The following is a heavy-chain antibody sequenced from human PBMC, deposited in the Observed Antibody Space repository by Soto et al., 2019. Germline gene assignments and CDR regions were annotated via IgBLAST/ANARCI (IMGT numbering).Heavy chain of an antibody. CDR3: AKSGTMDYYYGMDV. J-gene: IGHJ6*02. CDR1: GFTFSSYG. D-gene: IGHD3-10*01. V-gene: IGHV3-30*18. Sequence: PGGSLRLSNAASGFTFSSYGMHWVRQARGKGLEWVAVISYDGSNKYYADSVKGRFTISRDNSKNTLYLQMNSLRAEDTAVYYCAKSGTMDYYYGMDVWGQGTTVTVSS. CDR2: ISYDGSNK.